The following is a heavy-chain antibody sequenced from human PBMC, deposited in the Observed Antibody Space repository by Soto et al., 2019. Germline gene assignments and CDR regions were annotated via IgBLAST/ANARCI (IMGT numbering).Heavy chain of an antibody. Sequence: GGSLRLSCAASGFTFSSYAMSWVRQAPGKGLEWVSAISGSGGSTYYADSVKGRFTISRDNSKNTLYLQMNSLRAEDTAVYYCAKAPAITMIVVVTPAPFDYWGQGTLVTVSS. J-gene: IGHJ4*02. V-gene: IGHV3-23*01. CDR3: AKAPAITMIVVVTPAPFDY. CDR2: ISGSGGST. D-gene: IGHD3-22*01. CDR1: GFTFSSYA.